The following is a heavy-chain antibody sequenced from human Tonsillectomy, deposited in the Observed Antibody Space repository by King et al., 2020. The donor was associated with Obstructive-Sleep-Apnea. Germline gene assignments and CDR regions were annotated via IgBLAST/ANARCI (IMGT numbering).Heavy chain of an antibody. Sequence: VQLVESGGGLVQPGGSLRLSCAASGFTFSSYDMHWVRQATGKGLEWVSAIGTAGDTYYPGSVKGRFTISRENAKNSLYLQMNSLRAGDTAVYYCARGHYYDSSGYYLGQYFALWGRGTLVTVSS. V-gene: IGHV3-13*01. CDR1: GFTFSSYD. CDR2: IGTAGDT. D-gene: IGHD3-22*01. CDR3: ARGHYYDSSGYYLGQYFAL. J-gene: IGHJ2*01.